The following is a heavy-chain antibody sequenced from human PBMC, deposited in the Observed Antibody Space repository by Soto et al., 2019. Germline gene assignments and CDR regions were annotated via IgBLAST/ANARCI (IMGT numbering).Heavy chain of an antibody. CDR3: ARDWEVVSGNGAFDM. J-gene: IGHJ3*02. CDR2: VTWHSRII. D-gene: IGHD6-19*01. Sequence: EEQLVESGGGLVQPGRSLRLSCAASGFSFDHYAMHWVRQAPGKGLEWVSSVTWHSRIIGYADSVKGRFTISRDNAKNFLYLQMNRLRTEDTALYYCARDWEVVSGNGAFDMWGQGTMVTVSS. CDR1: GFSFDHYA. V-gene: IGHV3-9*01.